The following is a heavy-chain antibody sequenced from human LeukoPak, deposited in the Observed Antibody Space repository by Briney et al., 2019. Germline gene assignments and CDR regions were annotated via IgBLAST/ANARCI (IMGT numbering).Heavy chain of an antibody. CDR1: GYTFTSYA. Sequence: GASVKVSCKASGYTFTSYAMNWVRQAPGQGLEWMGIINSSGGSTSYAQKFQGRVTMTRDTSTSTVYMELSSLRSEDTAVYYCARDVAGTIDYWGQGTLVTVSS. CDR2: INSSGGST. V-gene: IGHV1-46*01. CDR3: ARDVAGTIDY. J-gene: IGHJ4*02. D-gene: IGHD6-19*01.